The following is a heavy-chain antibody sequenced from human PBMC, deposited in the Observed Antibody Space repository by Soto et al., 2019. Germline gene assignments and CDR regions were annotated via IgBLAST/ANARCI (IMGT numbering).Heavy chain of an antibody. Sequence: GEALNISCKCTGYKFTCYCIVLGRQRSGEVLEWIGIIYPVDSDTRYSPSFQGQVTISVDKSIDTAYLQWSSLKASDTAMYFCARQSCFGADCYSYLKFDKWGLGTQV. CDR3: ARQSCFGADCYSYLKFDK. V-gene: IGHV5-51*01. D-gene: IGHD2-21*02. CDR2: IYPVDSDT. CDR1: GYKFTCYC. J-gene: IGHJ4*02.